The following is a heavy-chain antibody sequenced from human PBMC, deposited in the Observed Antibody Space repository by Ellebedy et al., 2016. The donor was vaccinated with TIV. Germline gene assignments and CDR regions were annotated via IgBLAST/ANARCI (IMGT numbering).Heavy chain of an antibody. J-gene: IGHJ5*02. Sequence: ASVKVSCKVSGYTLTELSMHWVRQAPGKGLEWMGGFDPEDGETIYAQKFQGRVTMTEDTSTDTAYMELSSLRSEDTAAYYCARGSLGYCSSGSCPSNWFDPWGQGVLVTVSS. CDR3: ARGSLGYCSSGSCPSNWFDP. CDR2: FDPEDGET. V-gene: IGHV1-24*01. D-gene: IGHD2-15*01. CDR1: GYTLTELS.